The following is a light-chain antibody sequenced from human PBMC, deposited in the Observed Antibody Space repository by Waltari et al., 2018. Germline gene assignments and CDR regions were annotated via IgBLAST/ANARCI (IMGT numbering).Light chain of an antibody. Sequence: DIQLTQSPSFLSASVGDSVTFTCRASQGMSGYLAWYQQKPNKAPKLLINAASTLQSGVPSMFSGGKSGTEFTLTISSLQPEDFATYFCQHVYSYPVTFGGGTTLDI. CDR3: QHVYSYPVT. CDR2: AAS. V-gene: IGKV1-9*01. CDR1: QGMSGY. J-gene: IGKJ4*01.